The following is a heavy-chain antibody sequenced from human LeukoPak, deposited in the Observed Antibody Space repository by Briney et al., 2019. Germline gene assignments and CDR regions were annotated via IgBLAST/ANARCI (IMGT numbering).Heavy chain of an antibody. V-gene: IGHV4-4*07. CDR2: IYTSGST. J-gene: IGHJ4*02. CDR3: AREDTAARPQDY. CDR1: GGSISSYY. D-gene: IGHD6-6*01. Sequence: SETLSLTCTVSGGSISSYYWSWIRQPPGKGLEWIGRIYTSGSTNYNPSLKSRVTMSVDTSKNQFSLNLTSVTAADTAVYYCAREDTAARPQDYWGQGTLVTVSS.